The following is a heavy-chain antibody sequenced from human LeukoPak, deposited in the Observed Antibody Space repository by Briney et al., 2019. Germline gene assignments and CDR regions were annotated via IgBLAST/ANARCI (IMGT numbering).Heavy chain of an antibody. CDR3: ARVSRELPYFDY. D-gene: IGHD1-26*01. Sequence: GGSLRLSCAASGFTFSTYSMNWVRQAPGKGLEWVSSISSTSSFIYYADSVKGRFTISRDNAKNSLYLQMNSLRAEDTAVYYCARVSRELPYFDYWGQGTLVTVSS. CDR1: GFTFSTYS. CDR2: ISSTSSFI. V-gene: IGHV3-21*01. J-gene: IGHJ4*02.